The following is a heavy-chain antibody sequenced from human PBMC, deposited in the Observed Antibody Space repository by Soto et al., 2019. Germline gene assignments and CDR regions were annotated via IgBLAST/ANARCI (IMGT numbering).Heavy chain of an antibody. CDR1: GFTFSSYA. CDR3: AKDALKSSYYYYGMDV. D-gene: IGHD3-10*01. V-gene: IGHV3-23*01. Sequence: GGSLRLSCAASGFTFSSYAMSWVRQAPGKGLEWVSAISGSGGSTYYADSVKGRFTISRDNSKNTLYLQMNSLRAEDTAVYYCAKDALKSSYYYYGMDVWGQGTTVTVSS. CDR2: ISGSGGST. J-gene: IGHJ6*02.